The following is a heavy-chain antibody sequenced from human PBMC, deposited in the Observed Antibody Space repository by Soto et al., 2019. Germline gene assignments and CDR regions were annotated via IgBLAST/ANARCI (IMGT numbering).Heavy chain of an antibody. D-gene: IGHD4-17*01. V-gene: IGHV2-5*02. CDR3: AHRRDDYGDSYFDY. CDR2: IYWDGDK. CDR1: GFSLSTSGVG. J-gene: IGHJ4*02. Sequence: QITLKESGPTLVKPTQTLTLTCTFSGFSLSTSGVGVGWIRQPPGKALEWLALIYWDGDKRYSPSLKSRLTITKDTSKNQVVLTMTNMDPVDTATYYCAHRRDDYGDSYFDYWGQGTLVTVSS.